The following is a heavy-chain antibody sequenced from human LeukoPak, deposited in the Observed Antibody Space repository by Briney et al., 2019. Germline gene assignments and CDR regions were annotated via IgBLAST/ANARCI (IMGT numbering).Heavy chain of an antibody. CDR2: IYYSGST. V-gene: IGHV4-30-4*07. Sequence: PSQTLSLTCTVPGGSISSGSYYWSWIRQPAGKGLEWIGYIYYSGSTYYNPSLKSRVTISVDTSKNQFSLKLSSVTAADTAVYYCARDTGDILTGYHLGLNYDYWGQGTLVTVSS. D-gene: IGHD3-9*01. CDR3: ARDTGDILTGYHLGLNYDY. J-gene: IGHJ4*02. CDR1: GGSISSGSYY.